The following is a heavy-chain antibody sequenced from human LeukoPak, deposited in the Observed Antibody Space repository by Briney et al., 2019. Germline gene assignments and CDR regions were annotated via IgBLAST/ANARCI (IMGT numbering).Heavy chain of an antibody. CDR2: IGTAGDT. Sequence: PGGSLRLSCVASGFTFSSYDMHWVRQATGKGLEWVSAIGTAGDTYYPGSVKGRFTISRENAKNSLYLQMNSLRAGDTAVYYCARETREGYFDYWGQGTLVTVSS. D-gene: IGHD1-26*01. V-gene: IGHV3-13*01. CDR1: GFTFSSYD. J-gene: IGHJ4*02. CDR3: ARETREGYFDY.